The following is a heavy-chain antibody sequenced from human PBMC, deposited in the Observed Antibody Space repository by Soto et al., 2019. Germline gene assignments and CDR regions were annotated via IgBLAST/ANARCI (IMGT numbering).Heavy chain of an antibody. CDR2: ISYDGSNK. Sequence: QVQLVESGGGVVQPGRSPRLSCAASGFTFSSYGMHWVRQAPGKGLEWVAVISYDGSNKYYADSVKGRFTISRDNSKNTLYLQMNSLRAEDTAVYYCAKGPYYFDYWGQGTLVTVSS. J-gene: IGHJ4*02. CDR3: AKGPYYFDY. CDR1: GFTFSSYG. V-gene: IGHV3-30*18.